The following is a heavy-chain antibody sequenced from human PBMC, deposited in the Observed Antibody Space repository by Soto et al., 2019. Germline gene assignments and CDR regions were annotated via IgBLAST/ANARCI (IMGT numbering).Heavy chain of an antibody. CDR3: AKDRAAVTGAYYYYAMDV. CDR1: GFTFDDYT. V-gene: IGHV3-43*01. CDR2: ISWDGGKT. D-gene: IGHD6-19*01. Sequence: EVQLVESGGVVVQPGGSLGLSCAASGFTFDDYTMHWVRQAPGKSLEWVSLISWDGGKTYYSDSVKGRFTISRDNSKNSRHLQMNSLTTEDSASYYCAKDRAAVTGAYYYYAMDVWGQGTTVTVSS. J-gene: IGHJ6*02.